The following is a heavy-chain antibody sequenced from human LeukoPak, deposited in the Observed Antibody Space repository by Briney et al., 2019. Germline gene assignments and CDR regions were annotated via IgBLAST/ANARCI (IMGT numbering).Heavy chain of an antibody. D-gene: IGHD3-22*01. CDR1: GYSFNNKW. Sequence: GKSLKISCKASGYSFNNKWIGWVGQLPGKGLEWMEVIYPEDSDTRYSPSFQGQVTISVDKSINTAYLQWSSLKASDTAIYYCARRIYDSSGYSVYFDSWGQGTLVTVSS. CDR2: IYPEDSDT. V-gene: IGHV5-51*01. CDR3: ARRIYDSSGYSVYFDS. J-gene: IGHJ4*02.